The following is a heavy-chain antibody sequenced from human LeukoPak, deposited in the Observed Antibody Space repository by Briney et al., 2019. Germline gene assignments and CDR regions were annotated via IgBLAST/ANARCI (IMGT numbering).Heavy chain of an antibody. V-gene: IGHV3-53*01. D-gene: IGHD6-19*01. CDR2: IYSGGST. Sequence: GGSLRRSCAASGFTVSSNYMSWVRQAPGKGLEWVSVIYSGGSTYYADSVKGRFTISRDNSKNTLYLQMNSLRDEDTAVYCSANGGLAPSDYWGQGTLVTVSS. J-gene: IGHJ4*02. CDR1: GFTVSSNY. CDR3: ANGGLAPSDY.